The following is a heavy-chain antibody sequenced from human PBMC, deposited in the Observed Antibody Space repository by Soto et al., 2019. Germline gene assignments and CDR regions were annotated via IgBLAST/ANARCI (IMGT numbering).Heavy chain of an antibody. CDR3: ARSTVTTSVY. V-gene: IGHV4-39*02. J-gene: IGHJ4*02. CDR2: MYYGGST. Sequence: QLQLQESGPGLVRPSGTLSLTCTVSGGSISSSNYYWGWIRQPPGKGLEWIGSMYYGGSTYYNPSLKSRVXMSXDTSKNPFSLRLSSVTGADTAVYYCARSTVTTSVYWGQGTLVTVSS. CDR1: GGSISSSNYY. D-gene: IGHD4-17*01.